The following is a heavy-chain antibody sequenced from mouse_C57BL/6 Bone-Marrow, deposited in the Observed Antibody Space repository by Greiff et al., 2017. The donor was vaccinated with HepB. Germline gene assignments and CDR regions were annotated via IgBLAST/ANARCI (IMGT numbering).Heavy chain of an antibody. D-gene: IGHD1-1*01. J-gene: IGHJ4*01. CDR2: IDPSDSET. CDR3: ARSFYGYAMDY. Sequence: QVQLQQPGAEPVRPGSSVKLSCKASGYTFTSYWMHWVKQRPIQGLEWIGNIDPSDSETHYNQKFKDKATLTVDKSSSTAYMQLSSLTSEDSAVYYCARSFYGYAMDYWGQGTSVTVSS. V-gene: IGHV1-52*01. CDR1: GYTFTSYW.